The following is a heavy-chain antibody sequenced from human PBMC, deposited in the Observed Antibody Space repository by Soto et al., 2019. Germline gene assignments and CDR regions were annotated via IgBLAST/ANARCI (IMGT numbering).Heavy chain of an antibody. Sequence: EVQLVESGGGLVQPGGSLRLFCAASGFTIRNYWMHWVRQVPGKGLVWVSRINGDGSTNYADSVKGRFTISSDNAKNTLYLPMNTLRVEDTAVYYCARDSPLVRGVGFDYWGPGTLVTVSS. CDR2: INGDGST. CDR3: ARDSPLVRGVGFDY. CDR1: GFTIRNYW. V-gene: IGHV3-74*01. J-gene: IGHJ4*02. D-gene: IGHD3-10*01.